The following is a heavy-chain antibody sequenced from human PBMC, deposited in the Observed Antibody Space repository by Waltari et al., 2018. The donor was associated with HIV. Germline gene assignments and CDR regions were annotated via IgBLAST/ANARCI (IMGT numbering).Heavy chain of an antibody. J-gene: IGHJ5*02. V-gene: IGHV1-2*02. CDR3: ARDRGIAAAGTSALWFDP. Sequence: QVQLVQSGAEVKKPGASVKVSCKASGYTFTGYYMHWVRQAPGQGLEWMGWINPNSGGTNYAQKFQGRVTMTRDTSISTAYMELSWLRADDTAVYYCARDRGIAAAGTSALWFDPWGQGTLVTVSS. CDR1: GYTFTGYY. D-gene: IGHD6-13*01. CDR2: INPNSGGT.